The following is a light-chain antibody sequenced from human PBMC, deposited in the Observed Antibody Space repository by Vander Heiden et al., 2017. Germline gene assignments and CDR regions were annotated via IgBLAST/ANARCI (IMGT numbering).Light chain of an antibody. Sequence: SSELTQDPAVSVALGQTFMIPCQGDSLRSYYASWYQQKPGQAPVLVIYGKNNRPSGIPDRFSGSSSGNTASLTITGAQAEDEADYYCNSRDSSGNHVVVGGGTKLTVL. CDR1: SLRSYY. CDR2: GKN. V-gene: IGLV3-19*01. CDR3: NSRDSSGNHVV. J-gene: IGLJ2*01.